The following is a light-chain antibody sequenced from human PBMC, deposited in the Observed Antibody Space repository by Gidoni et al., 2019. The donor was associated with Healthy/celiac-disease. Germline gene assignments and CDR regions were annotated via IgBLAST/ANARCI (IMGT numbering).Light chain of an antibody. CDR3: QQYNSYWLT. Sequence: DIQMTQSPSTLSASVGDRVTITCRASQSISSWLAWDQQKPGKAPKLLIYDASSLESGVPSRFSGSGSGTEFTRTIISLQPDDFATYYCQQYNSYWLTFGGGTKVEIK. CDR2: DAS. J-gene: IGKJ4*01. CDR1: QSISSW. V-gene: IGKV1-5*01.